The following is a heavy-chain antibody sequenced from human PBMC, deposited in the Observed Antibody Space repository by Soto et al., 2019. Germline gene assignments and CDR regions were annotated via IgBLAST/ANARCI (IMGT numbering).Heavy chain of an antibody. Sequence: SVKVSCKASGFTFTSSAVQWVRQARGQRLEWIGWIVVGSGNTNYAQKFQERVTITRDMSTSTAYMELRSLRSDDTAVYYCARDPSGYCSSTSCSHIVLDYWGQGTLVTVS. D-gene: IGHD2-2*01. CDR3: ARDPSGYCSSTSCSHIVLDY. CDR2: IVVGSGNT. J-gene: IGHJ4*02. CDR1: GFTFTSSA. V-gene: IGHV1-58*01.